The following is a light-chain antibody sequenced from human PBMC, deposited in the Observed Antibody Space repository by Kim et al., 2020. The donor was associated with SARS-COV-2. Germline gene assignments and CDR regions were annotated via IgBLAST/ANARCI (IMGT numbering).Light chain of an antibody. Sequence: SPGEGATLSYRASQSVSSTYLAWYQQKSGQAPRLLIYGTSTRATGTPDRFSGSGSGTDFTLTISRLEPEDFAVYYCQQYGTSPRTFGGGTKVDIK. V-gene: IGKV3-20*01. CDR3: QQYGTSPRT. CDR1: QSVSSTY. CDR2: GTS. J-gene: IGKJ4*01.